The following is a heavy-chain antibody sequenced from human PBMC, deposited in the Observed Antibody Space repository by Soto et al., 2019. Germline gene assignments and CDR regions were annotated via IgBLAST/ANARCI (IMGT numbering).Heavy chain of an antibody. CDR2: IYYSGST. V-gene: IGHV4-31*03. J-gene: IGHJ6*02. Sequence: SETLSLTCTVSGVSISSDGNYWSWIRQHPGKGLEWIGYIYYSGSTNYNPSLKSRVTISVDTSKNQFSLKLNSVTAADTAVYYCARARMVRGIIYYYGMDVWGQGTTVTVSS. CDR1: GVSISSDGNY. D-gene: IGHD3-10*01. CDR3: ARARMVRGIIYYYGMDV.